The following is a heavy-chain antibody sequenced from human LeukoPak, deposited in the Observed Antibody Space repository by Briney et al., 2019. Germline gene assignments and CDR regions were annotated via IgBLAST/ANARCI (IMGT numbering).Heavy chain of an antibody. CDR2: ISSSSSYI. J-gene: IGHJ3*02. V-gene: IGHV3-21*01. Sequence: PGGSLRLSCAASGFTFSSYSMNWVRQAPGKGLEWVSSISSSSSYIYYADSVKGRFTISRDNAKNSLYLQMNSLRAEDTAVYYCARGDWNEGYYAFDIWGQGTMVTVSS. D-gene: IGHD1-1*01. CDR1: GFTFSSYS. CDR3: ARGDWNEGYYAFDI.